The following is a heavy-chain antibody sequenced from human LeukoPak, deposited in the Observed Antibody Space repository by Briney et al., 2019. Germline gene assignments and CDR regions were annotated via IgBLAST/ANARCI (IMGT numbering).Heavy chain of an antibody. Sequence: GGSLRLSCSASGFTFSANSMNWGRQAPGKGLEFVSAITSNGGSTYYADSVKGRFTISRDNSKNTLYLQMNSLRAEDTAVYYCAGAGGGVAGAPFDCWGQGTLVTVSS. CDR2: ITSNGGST. D-gene: IGHD3-16*01. V-gene: IGHV3-64*04. CDR1: GFTFSANS. J-gene: IGHJ4*02. CDR3: AGAGGGVAGAPFDC.